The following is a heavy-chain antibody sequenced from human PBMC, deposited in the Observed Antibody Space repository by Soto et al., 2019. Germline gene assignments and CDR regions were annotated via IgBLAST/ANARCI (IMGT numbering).Heavy chain of an antibody. V-gene: IGHV3-23*01. Sequence: PGGSLRLSCSASGFTFSSYAMSWVRQAPGKGLEWVSAISGSGGSTYYADSVKGRFTISRDNSKNTLYLQMNSLRAEDTAVYYCAKVGGSYRGAFDYWGQRTLVTVSS. D-gene: IGHD1-26*01. CDR2: ISGSGGST. J-gene: IGHJ4*02. CDR1: GFTFSSYA. CDR3: AKVGGSYRGAFDY.